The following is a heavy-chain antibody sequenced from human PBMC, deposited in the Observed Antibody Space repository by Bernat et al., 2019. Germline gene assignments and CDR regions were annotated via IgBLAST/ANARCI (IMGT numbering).Heavy chain of an antibody. CDR3: ARAKGGSGTLDYYYYMDV. CDR1: GFTVISNY. J-gene: IGHJ6*03. V-gene: IGHV3-66*01. CDR2: INTGGRT. D-gene: IGHD3-10*01. Sequence: EVQLVESGGGLVQPGGSLRLSCAASGFTVISNYMSWVRQAPGKGREGVSLINTGGRTYYVDSVKGRCTISRDNTQNTLYLQMNSLRAEDTTVYYCARAKGGSGTLDYYYYMDVWGKGTTVTVSS.